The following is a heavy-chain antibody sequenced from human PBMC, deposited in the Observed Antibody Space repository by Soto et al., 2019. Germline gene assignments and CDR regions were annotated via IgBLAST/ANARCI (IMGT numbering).Heavy chain of an antibody. CDR1: GFSLSTSGVG. D-gene: IGHD3-10*01. J-gene: IGHJ6*02. V-gene: IGHV2-5*02. Sequence: QITLKESGPTLLKPTQTLTLTCTFSGFSLSTSGVGVGWIRQPPGKALQWLALIYWDDDKRYSPSLRNRLTITKDTSKNQVVLTMTNMDPVHTATYYCAHQTYYYGSGTIDVWGQGTTVTVSS. CDR2: IYWDDDK. CDR3: AHQTYYYGSGTIDV.